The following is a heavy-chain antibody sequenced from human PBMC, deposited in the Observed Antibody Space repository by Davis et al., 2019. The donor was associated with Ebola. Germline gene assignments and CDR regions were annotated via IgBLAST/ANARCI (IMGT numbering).Heavy chain of an antibody. J-gene: IGHJ5*01. CDR2: IDDSGST. D-gene: IGHD6-19*01. CDR1: AGSISSYY. Sequence: SETLSLTCTVSAGSISSYYWGWIRQPPGEGLEWIGNIDDSGSTYYNPSLKSRVTISVDTSKNQFSLKLTSVTAADTAIYHCARRTAVAGGWFDSWGQGTLVTVSS. CDR3: ARRTAVAGGWFDS. V-gene: IGHV4-39*01.